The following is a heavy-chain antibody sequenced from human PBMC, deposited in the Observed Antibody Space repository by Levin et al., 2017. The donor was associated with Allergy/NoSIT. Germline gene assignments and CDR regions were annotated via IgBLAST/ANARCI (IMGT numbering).Heavy chain of an antibody. CDR2: ISSSSSTI. D-gene: IGHD1-7*01. CDR1: GFTFSSYS. Sequence: GGSLRLSCAASGFTFSSYSMNWVRQAPGKGLEWVSYISSSSSTIYYADSVKGRFTISRDNAKNSLYLQMNSLRAEDTAVYYCAREAGTTIGDYWGQGTLVTVSS. J-gene: IGHJ4*02. V-gene: IGHV3-48*01. CDR3: AREAGTTIGDY.